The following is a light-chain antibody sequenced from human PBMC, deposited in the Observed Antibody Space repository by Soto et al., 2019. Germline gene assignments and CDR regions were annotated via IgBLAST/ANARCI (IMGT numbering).Light chain of an antibody. J-gene: IGKJ1*01. CDR1: QSISTF. CDR3: QQSYTTPRT. Sequence: DIQMTQSPSSLSASVGDRVSVTCRASQSISTFLNWYQQRPGEAPNLLIYAAGSLQSGVPSRFSGSGSGAAFTLTIGSLQPEDFATYYCQQSYTTPRTVGQGTKVEVK. V-gene: IGKV1-39*01. CDR2: AAG.